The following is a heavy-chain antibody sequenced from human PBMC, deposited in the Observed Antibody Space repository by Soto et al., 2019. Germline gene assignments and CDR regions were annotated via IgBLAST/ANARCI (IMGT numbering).Heavy chain of an antibody. D-gene: IGHD5-12*01. V-gene: IGHV4-59*01. CDR3: ARDLVGGYDSPYAFDI. Sequence: PSETLALTCTVSGGSISSYYWSCIRQPPGKGLEWIGYIYYSGSTNYNPSLKSRVTISVDTSKNQFSLKLSSVTAADTAVYYCARDLVGGYDSPYAFDIWGQWTMVPVSS. CDR2: IYYSGST. J-gene: IGHJ3*02. CDR1: GGSISSYY.